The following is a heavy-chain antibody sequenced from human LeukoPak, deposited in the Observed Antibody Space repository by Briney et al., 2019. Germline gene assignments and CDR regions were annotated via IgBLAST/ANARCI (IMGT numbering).Heavy chain of an antibody. CDR2: INHSGRI. J-gene: IGHJ4*02. CDR1: GESFSGHY. V-gene: IGHV4-34*01. CDR3: ARGHYDSGGYYYGIRAYYFDY. Sequence: SGTLSLTCAVYGESFSGHYWSFIRQTPGQGLEWVGEINHSGRINYNPSLVGRVTVSVDTSKNQFSLNLSSVTAADTAVYYCARGHYDSGGYYYGIRAYYFDYWGQGTLVTVSS. D-gene: IGHD3-22*01.